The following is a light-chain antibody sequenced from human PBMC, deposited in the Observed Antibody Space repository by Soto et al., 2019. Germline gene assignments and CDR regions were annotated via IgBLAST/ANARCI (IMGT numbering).Light chain of an antibody. CDR2: AAS. CDR3: QQSFGTPLT. J-gene: IGKJ4*01. V-gene: IGKV1-39*01. CDR1: QSISIY. Sequence: DIQMTQSPSSLSASVGDRVTISCRAGQSISIYLNWYQQKPGKAPKLLIYAASSLQSGVSSRFSGGGSGTDFTLTISSLQPEDFATYYCQQSFGTPLTLGGGTKVDIK.